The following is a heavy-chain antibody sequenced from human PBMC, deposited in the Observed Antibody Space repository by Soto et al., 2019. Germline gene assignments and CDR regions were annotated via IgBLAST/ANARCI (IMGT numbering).Heavy chain of an antibody. Sequence: QVQLQESGPGLVKPSGTLSLTCAVSGGSISTSNWWSWVRQPPGKGLERIGEVYRTGSTNYNRSLESRLTISVDKSKNQFSLKLTSVTAADTAVYYCARARATIAAAAIFDCWGQGTLVTVSS. J-gene: IGHJ4*02. CDR3: ARARATIAAAAIFDC. CDR2: VYRTGST. D-gene: IGHD6-13*01. CDR1: GGSISTSNW. V-gene: IGHV4-4*02.